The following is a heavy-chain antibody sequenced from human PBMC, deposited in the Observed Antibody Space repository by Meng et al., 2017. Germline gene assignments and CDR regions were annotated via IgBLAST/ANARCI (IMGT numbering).Heavy chain of an antibody. Sequence: HMTHTESGPALVKPTQTLTLTRTVLCFSLSTCGVGMGLIRQPPRKALERLALIYWDDDKRYSPSQKSMLTITKDTTKNQVVLTMSNMDPVDTAKYYCAHSYGSNFDYWGQGTLVTVSS. V-gene: IGHV2-5*02. J-gene: IGHJ4*02. CDR2: IYWDDDK. CDR3: AHSYGSNFDY. D-gene: IGHD3-10*01. CDR1: CFSLSTCGVG.